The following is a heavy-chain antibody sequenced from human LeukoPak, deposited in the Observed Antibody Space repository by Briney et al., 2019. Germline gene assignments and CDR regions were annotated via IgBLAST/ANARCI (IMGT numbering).Heavy chain of an antibody. CDR3: AAYFSGYARFDY. CDR1: GGSISYYY. D-gene: IGHD5-12*01. J-gene: IGHJ4*02. Sequence: PSETLSLTCTVSGGSISYYYWSWIRQPPGKGLQWIGYVYYSGSTNYNPSLKSRVTISVDTSKNQFSLKLSSVTAADTAVYYCAAYFSGYARFDYWGQGTLVTVSS. V-gene: IGHV4-59*08. CDR2: VYYSGST.